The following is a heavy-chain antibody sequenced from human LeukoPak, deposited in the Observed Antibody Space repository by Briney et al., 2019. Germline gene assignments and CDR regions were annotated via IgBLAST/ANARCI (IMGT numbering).Heavy chain of an antibody. Sequence: ASVKVSCKASGYTFTSYNINWVRQATGQGPEWMGWMNPNSGNTGYAQKFQGRVSMTRDTSISTAYMELSSLRSEDTAVYYCARGPVEAVFGVSTEDWGQGTTVTVSS. CDR1: GYTFTSYN. V-gene: IGHV1-8*01. CDR3: ARGPVEAVFGVSTED. D-gene: IGHD3-10*02. CDR2: MNPNSGNT. J-gene: IGHJ6*02.